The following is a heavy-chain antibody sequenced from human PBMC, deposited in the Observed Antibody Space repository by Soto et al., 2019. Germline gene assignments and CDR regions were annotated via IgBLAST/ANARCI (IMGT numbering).Heavy chain of an antibody. Sequence: QLQLQESGPGLVKPSETLSLTCTVSGGSISSSSYYWGWIRQPPGKGLEWIGSIYYSGSTYYNPSLKSRVTISVDKSKNQFALKLSSVPAADTAVYYCSRPDTPGITAIPGYWGQGTLVTVSS. CDR2: IYYSGST. D-gene: IGHD5-18*01. CDR3: SRPDTPGITAIPGY. CDR1: GGSISSSSYY. J-gene: IGHJ4*02. V-gene: IGHV4-39*01.